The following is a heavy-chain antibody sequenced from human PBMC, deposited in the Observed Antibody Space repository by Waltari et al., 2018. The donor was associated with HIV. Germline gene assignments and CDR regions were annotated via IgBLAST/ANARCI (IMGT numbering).Heavy chain of an antibody. V-gene: IGHV4-34*01. D-gene: IGHD3-22*01. J-gene: IGHJ1*01. CDR3: ARGRSDYYDSLRRRSARAEYFQH. CDR1: GGSFSGYY. Sequence: QVQLQQWGAGLLKPSETLSLTCAVYGGSFSGYYWSWIRQPPGKGLEWLGEINHSGSTNYNPSLKSRVTISVDTSKNQFSLKLGSVTAADTAVYYCARGRSDYYDSLRRRSARAEYFQHWGQGTLVTVSS. CDR2: INHSGST.